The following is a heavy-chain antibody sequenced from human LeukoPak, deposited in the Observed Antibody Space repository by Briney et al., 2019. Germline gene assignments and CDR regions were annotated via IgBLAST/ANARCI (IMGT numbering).Heavy chain of an antibody. Sequence: GGSLRLSCAASGFTFSSYSMNWVRQAPGKGLEWVSSITSSGRCIYYADSVKGRFTISRDNSENSLYLQMDSLPAEDTAVYYCTRKGSQWEFLVHQWGQGTRVGVSP. CDR3: TRKGSQWEFLVHQ. J-gene: IGHJ1*01. CDR1: GFTFSSYS. V-gene: IGHV3-21*01. D-gene: IGHD1-26*01. CDR2: ITSSGRCI.